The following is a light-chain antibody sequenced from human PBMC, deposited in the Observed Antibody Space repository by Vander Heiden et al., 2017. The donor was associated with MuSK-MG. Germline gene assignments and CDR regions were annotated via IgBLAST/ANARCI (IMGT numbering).Light chain of an antibody. CDR3: QEYKNFSPT. CDR2: EAS. CDR1: QSVDRY. V-gene: IGKV1-5*02. J-gene: IGKJ1*01. Sequence: DIQMTQSPSGLSASVGDRVTILCLASQSVDRYLAWYQQKPGKAPKVLIYEASRLESGVPSRFSGSGSGTEFTLTITSLQPDDFATYYCQEYKNFSPTFGQGTKVEVK.